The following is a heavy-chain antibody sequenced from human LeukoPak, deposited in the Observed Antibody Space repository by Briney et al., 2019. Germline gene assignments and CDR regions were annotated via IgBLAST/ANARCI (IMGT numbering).Heavy chain of an antibody. D-gene: IGHD7-27*01. CDR1: GLTFSSYI. Sequence: GGSLRLSCAASGLTFSSYIVTWVPQSPGKGLEWVSSISRNSGYIYYTDSMKGHHTISRDNANNSPYLQMNNLRAEDTAMYYCARGRRTGDRGYYFDYWGQGTLVTVSS. CDR3: ARGRRTGDRGYYFDY. J-gene: IGHJ4*02. CDR2: ISRNSGYI. V-gene: IGHV3-21*01.